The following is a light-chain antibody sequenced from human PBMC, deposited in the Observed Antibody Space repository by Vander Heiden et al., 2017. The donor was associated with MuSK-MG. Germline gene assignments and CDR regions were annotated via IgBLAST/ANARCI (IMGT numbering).Light chain of an antibody. J-gene: IGKJ4*01. V-gene: IGKV1-39*01. CDR2: AAS. CDR3: QQSYSTRLT. Sequence: DLQMPQSPSPLSASVGDRVTITCRASQSISSYLNWYQQKPGKAPKLLIYAASSLQSGVPSRFSGSGSGTDFTLTISSLQPEDFATYYCQQSYSTRLTFGGGTKVEIK. CDR1: QSISSY.